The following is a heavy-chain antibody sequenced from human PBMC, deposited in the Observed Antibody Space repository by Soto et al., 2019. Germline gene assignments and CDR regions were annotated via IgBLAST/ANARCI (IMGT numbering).Heavy chain of an antibody. CDR1: GSSITSSNW. CDR2: SYHSGSS. D-gene: IGHD3-22*01. Sequence: QVQLRESGPRLVKPSGTLSLTCAVSGSSITSSNWWTWVRQPPGKGLEWIGESYHSGSSNYNPSLKRRVTISVDKSKNQFFLKLTSVTAADTAVYYCARRYYYDSSRYYLGDWGQGTLVTVSS. CDR3: ARRYYYDSSRYYLGD. J-gene: IGHJ4*02. V-gene: IGHV4-4*02.